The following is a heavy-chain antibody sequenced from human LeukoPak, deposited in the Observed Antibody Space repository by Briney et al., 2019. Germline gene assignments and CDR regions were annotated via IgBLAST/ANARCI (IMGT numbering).Heavy chain of an antibody. J-gene: IGHJ6*03. CDR2: IIPIFGTA. D-gene: IGHD3-10*01. CDR1: GNTFTSYA. CDR3: ARGRFGERLRYYYYMDV. Sequence: SVKVSCKASGNTFTSYAITWVRQAPGQGLEWMGGIIPIFGTANYAQKFQGRVTITADESTSTAYMELSSLRSEDTAVYYCARGRFGERLRYYYYMDVWGKGTTVTISS. V-gene: IGHV1-69*13.